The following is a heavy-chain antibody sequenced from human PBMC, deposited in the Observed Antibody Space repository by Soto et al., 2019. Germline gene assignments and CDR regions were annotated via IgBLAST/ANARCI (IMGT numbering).Heavy chain of an antibody. Sequence: EVQLVESGGGLVQPGGSLRLSCAASGFTVSTKYMSWVRQAPGKGLEWVSVIYSGGSTFYADSVRGRFTMSRDNSKNTVNLQMNSLRAEDMAVYYCARDPWAADYWGQGTLVTVSS. CDR1: GFTVSTKY. CDR3: ARDPWAADY. CDR2: IYSGGST. V-gene: IGHV3-66*01. J-gene: IGHJ4*02. D-gene: IGHD3-16*01.